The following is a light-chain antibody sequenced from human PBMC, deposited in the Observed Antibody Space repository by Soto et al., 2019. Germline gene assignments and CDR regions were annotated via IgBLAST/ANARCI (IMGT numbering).Light chain of an antibody. Sequence: AIQLTHSKSSLSASVGARVTITCRASQGISSYLAWYQQKPGKAPKLLIYDASSLESGVPSRFSGSGSGTEFTLTISSLQPDDFATYYCQQYNSYPWTFGQGTKVDIK. CDR1: QGISSY. CDR2: DAS. CDR3: QQYNSYPWT. V-gene: IGKV1-13*02. J-gene: IGKJ1*01.